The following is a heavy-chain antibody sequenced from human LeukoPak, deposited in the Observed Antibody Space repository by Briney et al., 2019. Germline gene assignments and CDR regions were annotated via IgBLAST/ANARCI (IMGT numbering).Heavy chain of an antibody. Sequence: GRSLRLSCAASGFTFSSYAMHWVRQAPGTGLEWVANINPAGSETYYVDPVKGRFSISRDNAKNLVYLQMNSLRAEDTAVYHCARFGYVAAVDVWGQGTPVTVSS. CDR3: ARFGYVAAVDV. J-gene: IGHJ4*02. CDR1: GFTFSSYA. V-gene: IGHV3-7*01. CDR2: INPAGSET. D-gene: IGHD2-15*01.